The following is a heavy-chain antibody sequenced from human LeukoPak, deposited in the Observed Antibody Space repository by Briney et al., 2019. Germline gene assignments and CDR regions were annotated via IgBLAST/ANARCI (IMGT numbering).Heavy chain of an antibody. J-gene: IGHJ2*01. D-gene: IGHD5-24*01. CDR3: ARHVRWLQLTLYFDM. CDR2: IYYSGST. CDR1: GGSISTTSYY. Sequence: PSETLSLTCTVSGGSISTTSYYWGWIRQTPGKGLEWIGSIYYSGSTSYNPSLNSRVSISVDTSKRQFSLKLSSVTAADTAVYYCARHVRWLQLTLYFDMWGRGTLVTVSS. V-gene: IGHV4-39*01.